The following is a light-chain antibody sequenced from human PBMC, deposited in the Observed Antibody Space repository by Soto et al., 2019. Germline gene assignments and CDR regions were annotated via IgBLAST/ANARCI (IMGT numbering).Light chain of an antibody. Sequence: DIQMTQSPSSLSASVGDRVTITCRASQSIGTNLNWYQQRPGKAPKLPIYAVSSLQSGVSSRFSGSGSGTDFTLSINSLQREDFATYYCQQTYSAPPLFGQGTKVDIK. CDR3: QQTYSAPPL. CDR2: AVS. J-gene: IGKJ1*01. CDR1: QSIGTN. V-gene: IGKV1-39*01.